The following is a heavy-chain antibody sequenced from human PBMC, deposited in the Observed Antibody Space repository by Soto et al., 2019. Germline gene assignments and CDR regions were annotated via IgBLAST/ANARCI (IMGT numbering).Heavy chain of an antibody. D-gene: IGHD3-22*01. Sequence: SETLSLTCTVSGGSISSSSYYWGWIRQPPGKGLEWIGSIYYSGSTYYNPSLKSRVTISVDTSKNQFSLKLSSVTAADTAVYYCARRQNTYYYDSSGQLTGSFDPWGQGTLVTVSS. J-gene: IGHJ5*02. CDR1: GGSISSSSYY. CDR2: IYYSGST. V-gene: IGHV4-39*01. CDR3: ARRQNTYYYDSSGQLTGSFDP.